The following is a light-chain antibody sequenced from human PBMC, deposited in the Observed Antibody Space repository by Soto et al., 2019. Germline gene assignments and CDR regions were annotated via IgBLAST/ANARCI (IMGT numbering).Light chain of an antibody. CDR1: EDIATY. J-gene: IGKJ4*01. V-gene: IGKV1-33*01. CDR3: LQANSFPLT. CDR2: DAA. Sequence: DIQMTQSPSSLAASVGDRVTITCQANEDIATYLNWYQQKPGQAPQLLIYDAANLETGVPSRFSGSGSGTHFIFTINYLQPEDFATYFCLQANSFPLTFGGGTKVEIK.